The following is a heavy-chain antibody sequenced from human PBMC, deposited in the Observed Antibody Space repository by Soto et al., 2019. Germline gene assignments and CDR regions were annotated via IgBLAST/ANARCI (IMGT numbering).Heavy chain of an antibody. Sequence: SETLSLTCTVSGGSISSYYWSWIRQPSGKGLEWIGYIYYSGSTNYNPSLKSRVTISVDTSKNQFSLKLSSVTAADTAVYYCATSPYYDILSDYYMDVWGKGTTVTVSS. CDR2: IYYSGST. CDR1: GGSISSYY. D-gene: IGHD3-9*01. J-gene: IGHJ6*03. CDR3: ATSPYYDILSDYYMDV. V-gene: IGHV4-59*01.